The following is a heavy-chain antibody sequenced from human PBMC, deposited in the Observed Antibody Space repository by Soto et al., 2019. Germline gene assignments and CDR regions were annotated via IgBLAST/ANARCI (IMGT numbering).Heavy chain of an antibody. CDR3: ARGPCLNMIGCPAYGMDV. CDR1: GYTFTSYD. CDR2: MNPNSGNT. J-gene: IGHJ6*02. V-gene: IGHV1-8*01. D-gene: IGHD3-22*01. Sequence: QVQLVQSGAEVKKPGASVKVSCKASGYTFTSYDINWVRQATGQGLEWMGWMNPNSGNTGYAQKFQGRATMTRNTAISTAYMELSSLRSEDPAVYYCARGPCLNMIGCPAYGMDVWGQGTTVTVSS.